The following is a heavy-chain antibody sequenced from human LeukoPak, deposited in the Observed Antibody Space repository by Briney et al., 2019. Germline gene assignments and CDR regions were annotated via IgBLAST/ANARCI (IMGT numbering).Heavy chain of an antibody. Sequence: GVSVKVSCKASGYTFTSYAMNWVRQAPGQGLEWMGWINTNTGNPTYAQGFTGRFVFSLDTSVSTAYLQISSLKAEDTAVYYCARDADSSGYYAPGDYWGQGTLVTVSS. J-gene: IGHJ4*02. D-gene: IGHD3-22*01. CDR3: ARDADSSGYYAPGDY. CDR2: INTNTGNP. V-gene: IGHV7-4-1*02. CDR1: GYTFTSYA.